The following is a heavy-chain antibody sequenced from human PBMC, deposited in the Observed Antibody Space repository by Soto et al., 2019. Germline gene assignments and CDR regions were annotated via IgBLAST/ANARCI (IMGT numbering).Heavy chain of an antibody. D-gene: IGHD5-18*01. CDR1: GFTFSTYA. CDR2: ISGSGGNT. Sequence: VGSLRLSCAASGFTFSTYAMSWVRQAPGKGLEWVATISGSGGNTYHAESVKGRFTISRDNSKNTLYLQMNSLRAEDTAVYYCARDTAMVRPFDYWGQGTLVTVSS. CDR3: ARDTAMVRPFDY. V-gene: IGHV3-23*01. J-gene: IGHJ4*02.